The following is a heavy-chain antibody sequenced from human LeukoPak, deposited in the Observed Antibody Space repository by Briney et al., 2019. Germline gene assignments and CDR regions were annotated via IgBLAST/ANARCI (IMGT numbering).Heavy chain of an antibody. Sequence: PGGPLRLSCEAPGFTVSSNYMSWVRQAPGQGLEWVSVIYSGGSTYYADYVKGRFTISRDNSKNTLYLQMNSLRAEDTAVYYCAREYYDILTGYLDAFDIWGQGTMVTVSS. V-gene: IGHV3-53*01. CDR1: GFTVSSNY. D-gene: IGHD3-9*01. J-gene: IGHJ3*02. CDR3: AREYYDILTGYLDAFDI. CDR2: IYSGGST.